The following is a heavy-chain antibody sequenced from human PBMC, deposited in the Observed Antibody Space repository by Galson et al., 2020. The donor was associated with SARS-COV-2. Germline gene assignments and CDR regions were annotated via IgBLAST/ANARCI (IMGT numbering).Heavy chain of an antibody. D-gene: IGHD3-3*01. Sequence: GESLKISCKGSGYSFTSYWIGWVRQMPGKGLEWMGIIYPGDSDTRYRKSFQGQVTISADKSISTAYLQWSSLKASDTAMYYCARRNYDFWRGYYTDGDYYYCYMDGWGKGTTVTVSS. CDR3: ARRNYDFWRGYYTDGDYYYCYMDG. J-gene: IGHJ6*03. CDR2: IYPGDSDT. V-gene: IGHV5-51*01. CDR1: GYSFTSYW.